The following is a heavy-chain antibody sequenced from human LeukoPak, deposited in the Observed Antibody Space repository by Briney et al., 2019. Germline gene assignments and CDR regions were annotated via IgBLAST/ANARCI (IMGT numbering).Heavy chain of an antibody. V-gene: IGHV1-8*01. J-gene: IGHJ4*02. CDR3: ARDGGTVGYSSGSDY. Sequence: ASVKVSCKASGYIFTSYGINWVRQATGQGLEWVGWVNPNSGDTGYAQKFQGRVTVTKDTATSTVYLELRSLTSDDTAVYYCARDGGTVGYSSGSDYWGQGTMVTVSS. D-gene: IGHD5-18*01. CDR1: GYIFTSYG. CDR2: VNPNSGDT.